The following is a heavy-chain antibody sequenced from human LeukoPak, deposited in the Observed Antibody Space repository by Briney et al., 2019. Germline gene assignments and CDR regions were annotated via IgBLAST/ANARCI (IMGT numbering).Heavy chain of an antibody. V-gene: IGHV3-30*18. J-gene: IGHJ4*02. D-gene: IGHD3-3*01. CDR2: ISYDGTNK. CDR3: AKENDFVY. Sequence: GGSLRLSCAASGFTFSNYDMHWVRQAPGKGLEWVAVISYDGTNKYYADSVKGRFTISRDNSKSTLYLQMNSPRAEDTAVYYCAKENDFVYWGQGTLVTVSS. CDR1: GFTFSNYD.